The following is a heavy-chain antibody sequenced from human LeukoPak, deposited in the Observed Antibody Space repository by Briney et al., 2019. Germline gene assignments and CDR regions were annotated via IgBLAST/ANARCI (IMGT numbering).Heavy chain of an antibody. CDR2: ISSSSSTI. CDR3: AREQSSSWYPRYMDV. D-gene: IGHD6-13*01. CDR1: GFTFSSYS. J-gene: IGHJ6*03. Sequence: GGSLRLSCAASGFTFSSYSMNWVRQAPGKGLEWVSYISSSSSTIHYADSVKGRFTISRDNAKNSLYLQMNSLRAEDTAVYYCAREQSSSWYPRYMDVWGKGTTVTVSS. V-gene: IGHV3-48*01.